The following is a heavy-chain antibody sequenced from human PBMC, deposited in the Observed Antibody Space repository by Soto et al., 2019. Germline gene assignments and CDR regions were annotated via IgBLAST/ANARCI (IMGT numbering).Heavy chain of an antibody. CDR2: IYWNDDE. CDR3: AHSRDPNYDFWSGYYCGFDV. Sequence: QITLRESGPTLVKPTQTLTLTCTFSGFSLTTSGVGVGWIRQPPGKALEWLALIYWNDDERYSPSLESRLRISKDTSANQVVLKMTDMDPADTATYFCAHSRDPNYDFWSGYYCGFDVCGQGTMVTVSS. CDR1: GFSLTTSGVG. D-gene: IGHD3-3*01. J-gene: IGHJ3*01. V-gene: IGHV2-5*01.